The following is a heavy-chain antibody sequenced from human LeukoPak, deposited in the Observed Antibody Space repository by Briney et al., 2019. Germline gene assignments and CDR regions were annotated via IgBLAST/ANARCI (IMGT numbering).Heavy chain of an antibody. D-gene: IGHD3-10*01. CDR3: ATQHSYGSGGSFDY. CDR1: GFTVSSNY. J-gene: IGHJ4*02. Sequence: PGGSLRLSCADSGFTVSSNYMSWVRQAPGKGLEWVSVIYRDGSTYYADSVKGRFTISRDNSKNTLYLQMNSLRAEDTAVYYCATQHSYGSGGSFDYWGQGTLVTVSS. CDR2: IYRDGST. V-gene: IGHV3-66*01.